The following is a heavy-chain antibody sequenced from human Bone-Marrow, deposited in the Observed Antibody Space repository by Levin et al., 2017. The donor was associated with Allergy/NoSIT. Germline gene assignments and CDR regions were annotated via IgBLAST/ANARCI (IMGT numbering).Heavy chain of an antibody. CDR2: IKSDGSTT. D-gene: IGHD5-24*01. CDR3: ARGWLPTEERIY. CDR1: GFTFSSYW. Sequence: GGSLRLSCAASGFTFSSYWMHWVRQVPGRGLVWVSRIKSDGSTTNYADSVKGRFTISRDNAKNTLYLQMNSLRAEDTAMYYCARGWLPTEERIYWGQGTLVTVSS. J-gene: IGHJ4*02. V-gene: IGHV3-74*01.